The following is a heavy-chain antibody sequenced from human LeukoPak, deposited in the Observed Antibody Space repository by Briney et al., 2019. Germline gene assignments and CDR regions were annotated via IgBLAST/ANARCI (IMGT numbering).Heavy chain of an antibody. J-gene: IGHJ4*02. CDR1: GGSFSGYY. D-gene: IGHD3-22*01. Sequence: SETLSLTCAVYGGSFSGYYWSWIRQPPGKGLEWIGEINHSGSTNYNPSLKSRVTISVDTSKNQFSLKLSSVTAADTAVYYCARHKRKGKYYYDSRGYPYFDYWGQGDLVTVSS. V-gene: IGHV4-34*01. CDR2: INHSGST. CDR3: ARHKRKGKYYYDSRGYPYFDY.